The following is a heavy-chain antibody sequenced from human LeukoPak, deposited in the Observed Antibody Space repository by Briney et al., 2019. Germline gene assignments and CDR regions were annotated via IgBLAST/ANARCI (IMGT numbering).Heavy chain of an antibody. CDR1: GGSISSYY. J-gene: IGHJ4*02. CDR2: IYYSGST. CDR3: ARGGDSGYDYLDY. Sequence: SETLSLTCTVSGGSISSYYWSWIRQPPGTGLEWIGYIYYSGSTNYNPSLKSRVTISVDTSKNQFSLKLSSVTAADTAVYYCARGGDSGYDYLDYWGQGTLVTVSS. D-gene: IGHD5-12*01. V-gene: IGHV4-59*08.